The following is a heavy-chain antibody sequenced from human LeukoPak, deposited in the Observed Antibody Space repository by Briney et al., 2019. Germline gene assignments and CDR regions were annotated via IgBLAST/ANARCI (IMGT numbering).Heavy chain of an antibody. J-gene: IGHJ6*02. CDR3: ARDIKWLGRYYYYGLDV. CDR1: GFTFSSYG. V-gene: IGHV3-33*01. D-gene: IGHD6-19*01. Sequence: GGSLRLSCAASGFTFSSYGMHWVRQAPGEGLEWVAVIWYDGSNKYYADSVKGRFTISRDNSKNTLYLQMNSLRAEDTAVYYCARDIKWLGRYYYYGLDVWGQGTTVTVSS. CDR2: IWYDGSNK.